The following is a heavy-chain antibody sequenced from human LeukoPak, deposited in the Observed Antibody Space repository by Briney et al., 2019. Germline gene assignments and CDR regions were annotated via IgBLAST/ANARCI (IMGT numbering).Heavy chain of an antibody. CDR2: MNPNSGNT. J-gene: IGHJ3*02. V-gene: IGHV1-8*03. D-gene: IGHD6-19*01. CDR3: ATFSGWYFRSAFDI. CDR1: GGTFTSYD. Sequence: ASVKVSCKASGGTFTSYDINWVRQATGQGLEWMGWMNPNSGNTGYAQKFQGRVTITRNTSISTAYMELSSLRSEDTAVYYCATFSGWYFRSAFDIWGQGTMVTVSS.